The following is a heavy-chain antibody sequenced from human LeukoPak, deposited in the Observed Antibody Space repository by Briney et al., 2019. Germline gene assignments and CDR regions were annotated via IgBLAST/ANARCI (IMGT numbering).Heavy chain of an antibody. Sequence: PGGSLRLSCAASGFTFSSYGMHWVRQAPGKGLEWVAFIRYDGSNKYYADSVKGRFTISRDNSKNTLYLKVNSLRAEDTAVYYCAKGGGWEVQYYYYYMDVWGKGTTVTISS. CDR3: AKGGGWEVQYYYYYMDV. CDR1: GFTFSSYG. J-gene: IGHJ6*03. CDR2: IRYDGSNK. D-gene: IGHD1-26*01. V-gene: IGHV3-30*02.